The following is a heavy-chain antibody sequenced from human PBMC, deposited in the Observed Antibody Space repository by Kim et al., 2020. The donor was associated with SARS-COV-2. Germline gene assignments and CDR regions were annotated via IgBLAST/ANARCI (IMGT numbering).Heavy chain of an antibody. CDR2: ISGSGGST. J-gene: IGHJ4*02. CDR1: GFTFSSYA. V-gene: IGHV3-23*01. CDR3: SKDQIIIAVDSQGYFDY. Sequence: GGSLRLSCAASGFTFSSYAMSWVRQAPGKGLEWVSAISGSGGSTYYADSVKGRFTISRDNSKNTLYLQMNSLRAEDTAVYYCSKDQIIIAVDSQGYFDYWGQGTLVTVSS. D-gene: IGHD6-19*01.